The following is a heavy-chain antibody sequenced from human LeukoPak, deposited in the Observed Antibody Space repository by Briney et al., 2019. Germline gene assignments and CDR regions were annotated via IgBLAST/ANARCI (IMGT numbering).Heavy chain of an antibody. Sequence: PGRSLRLSCAASGFTFSSYGMHWVRQAPGKGLEWVSGISYDGSNKYYADSVKGRFTISRDNSKNTLYLQMNSLRAEDTAVYYCAKTVDTARHYYYYGMDVWGQGTTVTVSS. CDR3: AKTVDTARHYYYYGMDV. CDR1: GFTFSSYG. CDR2: ISYDGSNK. J-gene: IGHJ6*02. V-gene: IGHV3-30*18. D-gene: IGHD5-18*01.